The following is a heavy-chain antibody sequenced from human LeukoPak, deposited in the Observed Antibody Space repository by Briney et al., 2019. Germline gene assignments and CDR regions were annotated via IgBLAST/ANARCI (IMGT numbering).Heavy chain of an antibody. J-gene: IGHJ6*03. Sequence: PSETLSLTCTFYGGSVSSYYWSWIRQPAGKPLEWIGCVFVTGSPNYSPSLKTRVTISLDASKNQLSLRLASVTAADTAVYYCVRDYSSGWPMSYYNPYIDLWDKGTMVTVSS. V-gene: IGHV4-4*07. CDR1: GGSVSSYY. CDR3: VRDYSSGWPMSYYNPYIDL. D-gene: IGHD4-11*01. CDR2: VFVTGSP.